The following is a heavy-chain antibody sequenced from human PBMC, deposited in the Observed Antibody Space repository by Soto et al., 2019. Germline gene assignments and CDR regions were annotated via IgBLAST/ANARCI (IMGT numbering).Heavy chain of an antibody. J-gene: IGHJ6*02. CDR2: ISAYNGNT. D-gene: IGHD2-15*01. CDR1: GYTFTSYG. Sequence: QVQLVQSGAEVKKPGASVKVSCKASGYTFTSYGISWVRQAPGQGLEWMGWISAYNGNTNYAQKRQGRVTMTTDTSTSTAYMELRSLRSDDTAVYYCARVWGLVVVAATYGLDYGMDVWGQGTTVTVSS. CDR3: ARVWGLVVVAATYGLDYGMDV. V-gene: IGHV1-18*01.